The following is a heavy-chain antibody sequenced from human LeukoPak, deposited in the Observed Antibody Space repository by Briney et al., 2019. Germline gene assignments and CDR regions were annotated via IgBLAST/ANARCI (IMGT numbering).Heavy chain of an antibody. CDR2: INHSGST. D-gene: IGHD1-20*01. CDR3: ARQGNWNPRPFGY. V-gene: IGHV4-34*01. Sequence: SETLSLTCAVYGGSFSGYYWSWIRQPPGKGLEWIGEINHSGSTNYNPSLKSRVTISVDTSKNQFSLKLSSVTAADTAVYYCARQGNWNPRPFGYWGQGTLVTVSS. J-gene: IGHJ4*02. CDR1: GGSFSGYY.